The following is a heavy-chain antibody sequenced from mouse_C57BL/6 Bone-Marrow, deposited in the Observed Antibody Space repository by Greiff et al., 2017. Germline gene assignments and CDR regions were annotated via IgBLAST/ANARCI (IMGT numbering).Heavy chain of an antibody. CDR2: IDPEKGDT. CDR3: TRIAD. J-gene: IGHJ3*01. CDR1: GFNIKDDY. Sequence: VQLQQSGAELVRPGASVKLSCTASGFNIKDDYMHWVKQRPEQGLEWIGWIDPEKGDTEYASKFQGKAIITVDTSSNTAYQHLSILTSEDTAVYYCTRIADWGQGTLVTVSA. V-gene: IGHV14-4*01.